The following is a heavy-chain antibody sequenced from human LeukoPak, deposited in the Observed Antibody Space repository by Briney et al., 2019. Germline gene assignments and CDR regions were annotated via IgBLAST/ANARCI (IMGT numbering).Heavy chain of an antibody. CDR1: GGSISSSNW. CDR2: IYYSGST. Sequence: SETLSLTCAVSGGSISSSNWWTWVRQPPGKGLEWIGYIYYSGSTYYNPSLKSRVIISIDTSKNQFSLKLSSVTAADTAVYYCARHSGDGYNLVYWFDPWGQGTLVTVSS. V-gene: IGHV4-4*02. CDR3: ARHSGDGYNLVYWFDP. D-gene: IGHD5-24*01. J-gene: IGHJ5*02.